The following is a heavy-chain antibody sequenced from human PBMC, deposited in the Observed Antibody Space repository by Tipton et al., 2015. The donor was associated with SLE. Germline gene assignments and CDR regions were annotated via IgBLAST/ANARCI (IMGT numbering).Heavy chain of an antibody. V-gene: IGHV4-59*12. CDR2: IYYSGST. CDR1: GGSISSYY. CDR3: ARGYYESNGYYSFDY. Sequence: TLSLTCTVSGGSISSYYWSWIRQPPGKGLEWIGYIYYSGSTNYNPSLKSRVTISLDRFNNQFSLKVNSMTAADTAVYHCARGYYESNGYYSFDYWGLGALVTVSS. J-gene: IGHJ4*02. D-gene: IGHD3-22*01.